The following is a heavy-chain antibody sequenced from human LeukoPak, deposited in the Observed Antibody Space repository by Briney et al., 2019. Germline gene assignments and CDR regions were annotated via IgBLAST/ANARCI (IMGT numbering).Heavy chain of an antibody. D-gene: IGHD3-10*02. J-gene: IGHJ4*02. CDR1: GGSISSYY. CDR3: ARLFGEEQIDY. CDR2: IYYSGST. Sequence: SETLSLTCTVSGGSISSYYWSWIRQPPGKGLERIGYIYYSGSTNYNPSLKSRVTISVDTSKNQFSLKLSSVTAADTAVYYCARLFGEEQIDYWGQGTLVTVSS. V-gene: IGHV4-59*08.